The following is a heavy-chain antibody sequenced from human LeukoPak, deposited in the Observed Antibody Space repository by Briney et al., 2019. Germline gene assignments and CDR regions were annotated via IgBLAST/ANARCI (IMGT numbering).Heavy chain of an antibody. Sequence: SETLSLTCAVYGGSFSGYYWSWIRQPPGKGLEWIGEINHSGSTNYNPSLKSRVTISVDTSKNQFSLKLSSVTAADTAVYYCARDSLYITMVRGVMVGAFDIWGQGTMVTVSS. D-gene: IGHD3-10*01. CDR1: GGSFSGYY. V-gene: IGHV4-34*01. CDR3: ARDSLYITMVRGVMVGAFDI. CDR2: INHSGST. J-gene: IGHJ3*02.